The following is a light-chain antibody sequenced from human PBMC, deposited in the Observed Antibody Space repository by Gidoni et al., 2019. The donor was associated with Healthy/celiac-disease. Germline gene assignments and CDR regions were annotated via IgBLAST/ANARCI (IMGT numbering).Light chain of an antibody. CDR3: QAWDSSTVV. V-gene: IGLV3-1*01. J-gene: IGLJ2*01. Sequence: SYELTQPPSVSVSPGQTASITCSGDKLGDKYACWYQQKPGQSPVLVIYQDRKRPSGIPERFSGSNPGNTATLTISGTQAMDEADYYCQAWDSSTVVFGGGTKLTGL. CDR2: QDR. CDR1: KLGDKY.